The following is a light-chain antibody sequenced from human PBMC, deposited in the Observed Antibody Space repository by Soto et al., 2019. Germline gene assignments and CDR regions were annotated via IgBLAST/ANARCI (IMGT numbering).Light chain of an antibody. CDR3: MQGTLWPHSTHPYT. V-gene: IGKV2-30*01. Sequence: DVVMTQSPLSLPVTLGQPASISCRSSQSLVYSDGNTYLNWFQQRPGQSPRRLIYKVSNRDSGVPDRFSGSGSGTDFTVKISRVEAEDVGVYYCMQGTLWPHSTHPYTFVQGTKLEIK. CDR2: KVS. CDR1: QSLVYSDGNTY. J-gene: IGKJ2*01.